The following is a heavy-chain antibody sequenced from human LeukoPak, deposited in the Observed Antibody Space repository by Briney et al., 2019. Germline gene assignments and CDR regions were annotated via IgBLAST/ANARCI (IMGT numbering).Heavy chain of an antibody. CDR2: ISTSVST. V-gene: IGHV4-4*07. D-gene: IGHD3-10*01. CDR1: GDYISSYY. CDR3: TRVGTSGDYYDY. J-gene: IGHJ4*02. Sequence: PSETLSLTCTVSGDYISSYYWSWIRQPAGKGLEWIGRISTSVSTNYNPSLKRRVTMSVDTPKNQFSMKLSSVSAADTAVYYCTRVGTSGDYYDYWGQGTLVTVSS.